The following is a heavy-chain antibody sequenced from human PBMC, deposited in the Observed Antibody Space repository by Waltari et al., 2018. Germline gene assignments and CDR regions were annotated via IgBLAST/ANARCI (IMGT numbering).Heavy chain of an antibody. CDR3: ARGMAPWYFAPFDY. V-gene: IGHV4-38-2*01. D-gene: IGHD3-9*01. J-gene: IGHJ4*02. CDR2: IYHSGSN. CDR1: GYSISSGYY. Sequence: QVQLQESGPGLVKPSETLSLTCAVSGYSISSGYYWGWIRQPPGKGLEWIGSIYHSGSNYYNPSRKSRVTISVDTSKNQFSLKLSSVTAADTAVYYCARGMAPWYFAPFDYWGQGTLVTVSS.